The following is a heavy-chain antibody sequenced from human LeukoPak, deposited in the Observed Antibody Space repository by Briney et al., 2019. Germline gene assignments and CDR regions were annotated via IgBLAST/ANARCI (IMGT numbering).Heavy chain of an antibody. V-gene: IGHV1-69*13. D-gene: IGHD6-13*01. CDR3: ARPRSSSWFFDY. CDR1: GGTFSSYA. Sequence: SVKVSCKASGGTFSSYAISWVRQAPGQGLEWMGGIIPIFGTANYAQTFQGRVTITADESTSTAYMELSSLRSEDTAVYYCARPRSSSWFFDYWGQGTLVTVSS. CDR2: IIPIFGTA. J-gene: IGHJ4*02.